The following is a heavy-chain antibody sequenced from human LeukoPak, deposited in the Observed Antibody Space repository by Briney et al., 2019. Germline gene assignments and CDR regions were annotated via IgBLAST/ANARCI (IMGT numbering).Heavy chain of an antibody. D-gene: IGHD1-14*01. CDR1: GFTFGGYG. J-gene: IGHJ4*02. Sequence: GGSLRLSCAGSGFTFGGYGMHGFRQTPGKGLEWVAVIAYDGSRAFYADSVKGRFPISRDNSKNTMSVQMDDLRAEDTAVYYCTRYNNDHFDYWGQGTLVTVSS. CDR3: TRYNNDHFDY. V-gene: IGHV3-33*01. CDR2: IAYDGSRA.